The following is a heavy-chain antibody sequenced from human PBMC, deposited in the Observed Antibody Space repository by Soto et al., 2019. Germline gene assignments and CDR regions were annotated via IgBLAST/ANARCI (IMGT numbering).Heavy chain of an antibody. CDR3: ARVLGTYSGSYYKVYYGMDV. J-gene: IGHJ6*04. D-gene: IGHD1-26*01. CDR2: INWNGGST. Sequence: GGSLRLSCAASGFTFGDYGMSWVRQAPGKGLEWVSGINWNGGSTGYADSVKGRFTISRDNAKNSLYLQMNSLRAEDTALYYCARVLGTYSGSYYKVYYGMDVWGIETMVTLSS. CDR1: GFTFGDYG. V-gene: IGHV3-20*04.